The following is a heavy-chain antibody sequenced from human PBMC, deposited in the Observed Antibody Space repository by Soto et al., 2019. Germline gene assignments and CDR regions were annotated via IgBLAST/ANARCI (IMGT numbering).Heavy chain of an antibody. J-gene: IGHJ4*02. Sequence: GGSLRLSCAASGFTFSSYVMHCVRQAPGKGLERVAIISYDGSSKYYADSVKCLFNISRDNYKNTLYLQMNRLRAQDRAVYYCERDPVRERYGVGVCWGKGSRVTVCS. D-gene: IGHD2-8*01. CDR2: ISYDGSSK. CDR3: ERDPVRERYGVGVC. V-gene: IGHV3-30*03. CDR1: GFTFSSYV.